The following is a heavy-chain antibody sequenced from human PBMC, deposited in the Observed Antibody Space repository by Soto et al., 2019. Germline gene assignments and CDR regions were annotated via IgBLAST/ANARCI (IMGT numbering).Heavy chain of an antibody. CDR2: IYYSGST. CDR1: GGSVSSGSYY. CDR3: ASPQDYGDFLEFDY. Sequence: SETLSLTCTVSGGSVSSGSYYWSWIRQPPGKGLEWIGYIYYSGSTNYNPSLKSRVTISVDTSKNQFSLKLSSVTAADTAVYYCASPQDYGDFLEFDYWGQGTLVTVSS. J-gene: IGHJ4*02. V-gene: IGHV4-61*01. D-gene: IGHD4-17*01.